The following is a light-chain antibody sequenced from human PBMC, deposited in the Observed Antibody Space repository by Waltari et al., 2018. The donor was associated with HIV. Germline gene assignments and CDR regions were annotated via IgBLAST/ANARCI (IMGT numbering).Light chain of an antibody. Sequence: DIQMTQSPSSVSASVGDTVTITCRASQGISSWLAWYQQKPGKAPNLLIYAASTLQGGVPSRFSGSGSGTNFTLTINTLQPEDFATYYCQQANRLPRTFGQGTKLEIK. CDR3: QQANRLPRT. CDR1: QGISSW. V-gene: IGKV1-12*01. J-gene: IGKJ2*01. CDR2: AAS.